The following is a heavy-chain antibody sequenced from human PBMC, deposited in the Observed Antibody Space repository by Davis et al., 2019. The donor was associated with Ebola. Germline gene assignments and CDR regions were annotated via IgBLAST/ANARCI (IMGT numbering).Heavy chain of an antibody. Sequence: HSRTLSLTCAISGDSVSSNSAAWNWIRQSPSRGLEWLGRTYYRSKWYNDYAVSVKSRITINPDTSKNQFSLQLNSVTPEDTAVYYCARAPRFIVVVPAAIVDYYYYGMDVWGQGTTVTVSS. V-gene: IGHV6-1*01. J-gene: IGHJ6*02. D-gene: IGHD2-2*02. CDR2: TYYRSKWYN. CDR1: GDSVSSNSAA. CDR3: ARAPRFIVVVPAAIVDYYYYGMDV.